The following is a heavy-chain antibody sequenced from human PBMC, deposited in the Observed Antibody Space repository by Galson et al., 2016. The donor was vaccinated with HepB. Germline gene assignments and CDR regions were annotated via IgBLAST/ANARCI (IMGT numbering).Heavy chain of an antibody. CDR1: GFTFDDYA. CDR2: ISWDSTTI. CDR3: VRGADRPGDWYFDL. D-gene: IGHD6-6*01. V-gene: IGHV3-9*01. J-gene: IGHJ2*01. Sequence: SLRLSCAASGFTFDDYAMHWVRQAPGKGLEWVSGISWDSTTIVYADSVKGRFTISRDKAKNSLYLQMNSLRAGDTAVYYCVRGADRPGDWYFDLWGRGTLVTVSS.